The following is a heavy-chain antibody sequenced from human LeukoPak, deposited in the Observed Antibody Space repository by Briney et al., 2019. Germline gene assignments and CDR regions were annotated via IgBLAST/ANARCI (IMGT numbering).Heavy chain of an antibody. V-gene: IGHV3-48*01. CDR3: AREFRGVISYFDY. J-gene: IGHJ4*02. D-gene: IGHD3-10*01. CDR1: GFTFSSYN. Sequence: GGSLRLSCAASGFTFSSYNMNWVRQAPGKGLEWVSSITSSSSNIYYADSVKGRFTISRDNAKNSLYLQMNSLRAEDTTVYYCAREFRGVISYFDYWGQGTLVTVSS. CDR2: ITSSSSNI.